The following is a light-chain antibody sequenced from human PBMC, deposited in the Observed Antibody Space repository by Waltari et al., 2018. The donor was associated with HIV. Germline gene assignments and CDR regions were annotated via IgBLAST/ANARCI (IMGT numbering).Light chain of an antibody. Sequence: SYVLTQPPSLSLAPGQPARITGGGDIGGKREHWYQPKPGPGPVGVVHDDSDSTPGIPERFSGSKSGNAATLAISRVEAGDEADYYCQVWDSSTEHPYVFGPGTKVTVL. CDR2: DDS. J-gene: IGLJ1*01. V-gene: IGLV3-21*02. CDR3: QVWDSSTEHPYV. CDR1: IGGKR.